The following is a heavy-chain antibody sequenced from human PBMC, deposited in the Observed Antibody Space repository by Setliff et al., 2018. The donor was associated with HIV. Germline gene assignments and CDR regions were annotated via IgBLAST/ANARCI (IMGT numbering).Heavy chain of an antibody. D-gene: IGHD1-7*01. J-gene: IGHJ3*01. V-gene: IGHV4-59*11. CDR1: GATIHYHC. CDR3: TRGPGGTVPKPVEAFDV. Sequence: LSLTCSVSGATIHYHCWSWIRQPPGKGLEWIGYVDYSGDAEYNPSLQSRVTISRDPSKNQVSLRLNSATAADTAVYYCTRGPGGTVPKPVEAFDVWGQGALVTV. CDR2: VDYSGDA.